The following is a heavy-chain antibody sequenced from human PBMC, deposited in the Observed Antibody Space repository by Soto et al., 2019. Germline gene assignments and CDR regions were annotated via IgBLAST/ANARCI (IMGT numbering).Heavy chain of an antibody. V-gene: IGHV4-59*01. D-gene: IGHD6-13*01. CDR2: IYYSGST. CDR3: ARVLGYSSSWYHLNWFYP. CDR1: GGSISSYY. J-gene: IGHJ5*02. Sequence: SETLSLTCTVSGGSISSYYWSWIRQPPGKGLEWIGYIYYSGSTNYNPSLKSRVTISVDTSKNQFSLKLSSVTAADTAVYYCARVLGYSSSWYHLNWFYPWGQGTLVTVSS.